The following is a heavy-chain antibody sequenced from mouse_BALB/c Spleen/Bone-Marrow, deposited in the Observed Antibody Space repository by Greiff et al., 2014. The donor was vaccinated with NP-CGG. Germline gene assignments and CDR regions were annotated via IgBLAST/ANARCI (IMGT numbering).Heavy chain of an antibody. J-gene: IGHJ2*01. CDR1: GFNIKDTY. D-gene: IGHD1-1*01. V-gene: IGHV14-3*02. CDR2: IDPANGNT. Sequence: EVQLQQSGAELVKPGASVKLSCTASGFNIKDTYMHWVKQRPEQGLEWIGRIDPANGNTKYDPKFQGKATITADTSSNTAYLQLSSLTSEDTAVYYCARYYYSRSLLDYWGQGTTLTVSS. CDR3: ARYYYSRSLLDY.